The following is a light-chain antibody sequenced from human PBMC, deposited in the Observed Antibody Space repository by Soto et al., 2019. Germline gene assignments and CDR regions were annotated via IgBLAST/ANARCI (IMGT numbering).Light chain of an antibody. CDR1: QSISSW. J-gene: IGKJ2*01. CDR3: QQYNSYSYT. CDR2: MAS. V-gene: IGKV1-5*03. Sequence: DLQMTQSPSTLSASVGDRVTITCRASQSISSWLAWYQQKPGKAPKLLIYMASSLESGVPSRFSGSGSGTEFTLTITSLQPDDFATYYCQQYNSYSYTVGQGTKV.